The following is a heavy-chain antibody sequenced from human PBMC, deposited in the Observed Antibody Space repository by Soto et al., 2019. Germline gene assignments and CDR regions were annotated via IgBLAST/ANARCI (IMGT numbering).Heavy chain of an antibody. D-gene: IGHD3-3*01. CDR2: IWYDGSNK. V-gene: IGHV3-33*01. CDR1: GFTFSSYG. J-gene: IGHJ4*02. CDR3: ARDYDFWSGYDY. Sequence: QVQLVESGGGVVQPGRSLRLSCAASGFTFSSYGMHWVRQAPGKGVEWVAVIWYDGSNKYYADSVKGRFTISRDNSKNTLYLQMNSLRAEDTAVYYCARDYDFWSGYDYWGQGTLVTVSS.